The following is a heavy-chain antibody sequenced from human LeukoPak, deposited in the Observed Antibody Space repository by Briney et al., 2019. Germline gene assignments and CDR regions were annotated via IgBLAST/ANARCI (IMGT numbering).Heavy chain of an antibody. CDR3: AKELAAGGPQDY. CDR1: GFTFSSYW. J-gene: IGHJ4*02. CDR2: IKQDGSEK. Sequence: GGSLRLSYAASGFTFSSYWMSWVRQAPGKGLEWVANIKQDGSEKYYVDSVKGRFTISRDNSKNTLYLQMNSLRAEDTAVYYCAKELAAGGPQDYWGQGTLVTVSS. D-gene: IGHD6-13*01. V-gene: IGHV3-7*01.